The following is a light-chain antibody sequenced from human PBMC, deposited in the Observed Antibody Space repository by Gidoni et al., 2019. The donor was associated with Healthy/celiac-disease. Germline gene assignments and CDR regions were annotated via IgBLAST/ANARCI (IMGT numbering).Light chain of an antibody. CDR2: GNS. CDR3: QSYDSSLSGFYV. V-gene: IGLV1-40*01. CDR1: RPNIGAGYA. J-gene: IGLJ1*01. Sequence: QSVMTQPPSVSWAPGQRATISCTGIRPNIGAGYAVHWYQQLPGPAPKLLLYGNSNRPSGVPDRFSGSKSGTSASLAITGLQAEDEADYYCQSYDSSLSGFYVFGTGTKVT.